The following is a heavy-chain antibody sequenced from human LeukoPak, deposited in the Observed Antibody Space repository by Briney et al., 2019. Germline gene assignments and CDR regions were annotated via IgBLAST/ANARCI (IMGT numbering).Heavy chain of an antibody. V-gene: IGHV1-18*01. J-gene: IGHJ4*02. CDR2: ISAYNGNT. CDR3: ARSYYYDSSGYSSVDY. Sequence: ASVKVSCKASGYTFSSYGITWVRQAPGQGLEWMGWISAYNGNTNYAQNLQGRVTMTTDTSTGTAYMELRSLRSDDPAVYYCARSYYYDSSGYSSVDYWGQGTLVTVSS. D-gene: IGHD3-22*01. CDR1: GYTFSSYG.